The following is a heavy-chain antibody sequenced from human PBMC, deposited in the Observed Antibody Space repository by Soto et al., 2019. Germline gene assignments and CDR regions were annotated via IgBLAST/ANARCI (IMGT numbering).Heavy chain of an antibody. CDR2: IIPIFGTA. CDR1: GGTFSSYA. CDR3: ARKGALVAARTYYYYGMDV. V-gene: IGHV1-69*13. D-gene: IGHD6-6*01. J-gene: IGHJ6*02. Sequence: ASVKVSCKASGGTFSSYAISWVRQAPGQGLEWMGGIIPIFGTANYAQKFQGRVTITADESTSTAYMELSSLRSEDTAVYYCARKGALVAARTYYYYGMDVWGQGTTVTVSS.